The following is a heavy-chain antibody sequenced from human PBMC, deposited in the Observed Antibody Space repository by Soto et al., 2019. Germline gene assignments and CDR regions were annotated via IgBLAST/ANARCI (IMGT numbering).Heavy chain of an antibody. CDR2: TYYRSKWYN. J-gene: IGHJ6*02. Sequence: SQNLSLTCAISGDSVSSNSAAWNWIRQSPSRGLEWLGRTYYRSKWYNDYAVSVKSRITINPDTSKNQFSLQLNSVTPEDTAVYYCARAPSYYDFWSGYKDDYYGMDVWGQGTTVTVSS. CDR3: ARAPSYYDFWSGYKDDYYGMDV. CDR1: GDSVSSNSAA. V-gene: IGHV6-1*01. D-gene: IGHD3-3*01.